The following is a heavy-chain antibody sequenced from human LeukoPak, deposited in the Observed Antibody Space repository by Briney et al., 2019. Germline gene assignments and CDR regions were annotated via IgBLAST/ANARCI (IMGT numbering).Heavy chain of an antibody. CDR3: ARAVTHYYGSGSYPYYYYYMDV. V-gene: IGHV4-38-2*02. CDR1: GYSISSGYY. CDR2: IYHSGRT. Sequence: SETLSLTCTISGYSISSGYYWGWIRQPPGKGLEWIGSIYHSGRTFYNPSLKSRVTISVDTSKNQFSLKLSSVTAADTAVYYCARAVTHYYGSGSYPYYYYYMDVWGKGTTVTVSS. J-gene: IGHJ6*03. D-gene: IGHD3-10*01.